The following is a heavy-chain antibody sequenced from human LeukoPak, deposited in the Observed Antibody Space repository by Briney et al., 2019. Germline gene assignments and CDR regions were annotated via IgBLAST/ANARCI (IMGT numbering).Heavy chain of an antibody. Sequence: GGSLRLSCAASGFTFKIHGMNWVRQAPGKGLEWVSGIGPSGTNTYYAASVKGRFTISRDNSKNTLYLQMNSLRAEDTAVYYCAKDVMHYGSGRPYYMDVWGKGTTVT. CDR3: AKDVMHYGSGRPYYMDV. D-gene: IGHD3-10*01. V-gene: IGHV3-23*01. CDR2: IGPSGTNT. J-gene: IGHJ6*03. CDR1: GFTFKIHG.